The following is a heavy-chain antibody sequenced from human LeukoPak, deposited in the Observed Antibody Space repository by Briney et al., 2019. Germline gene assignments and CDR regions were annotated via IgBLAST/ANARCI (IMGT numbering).Heavy chain of an antibody. CDR2: IWYDGSKK. Sequence: GRSLRLSCAASGFIFGNHAMHWVRQAPGKGPEWLAVIWYDGSKKYYADSVKGRFTISRDNSQNILWLEMNSLRAEDTAVYYCAGGVASGYFDYWGRGTLVTVSS. V-gene: IGHV3-33*03. D-gene: IGHD3-16*01. CDR1: GFIFGNHA. CDR3: AGGVASGYFDY. J-gene: IGHJ4*02.